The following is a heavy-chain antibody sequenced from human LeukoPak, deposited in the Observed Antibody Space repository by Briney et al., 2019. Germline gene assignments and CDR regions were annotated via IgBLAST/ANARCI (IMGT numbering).Heavy chain of an antibody. V-gene: IGHV1-24*01. Sequence: GASVKVSCKASGYTFTSYYMHWVRQAPGKGLEWMGGFDPEDGETIYAQKFQGRVTMTEDTSTDTAYMELSSLRSEDTAVYYCATDATNYYDSSGYWLEYFQHWGQGTLVTVSS. CDR1: GYTFTSYY. J-gene: IGHJ1*01. CDR3: ATDATNYYDSSGYWLEYFQH. CDR2: FDPEDGET. D-gene: IGHD3-22*01.